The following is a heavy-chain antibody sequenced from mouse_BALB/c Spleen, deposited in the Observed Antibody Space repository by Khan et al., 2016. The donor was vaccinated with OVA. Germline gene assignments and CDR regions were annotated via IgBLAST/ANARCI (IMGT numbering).Heavy chain of an antibody. Sequence: QVQLKQSGAELVKPGASVKLSCKTSGYTFTSYWIQWVKQRPGQGLGWIGQIFPGTGTTYYNENFKGKATLTVATSSSTAYMQLSSLTSEDSAVYFCARGYFGNYDFAYWGQGTLVTVSP. CDR3: ARGYFGNYDFAY. V-gene: IGHV1S132*01. J-gene: IGHJ3*01. CDR1: GYTFTSYW. D-gene: IGHD2-1*01. CDR2: IFPGTGTT.